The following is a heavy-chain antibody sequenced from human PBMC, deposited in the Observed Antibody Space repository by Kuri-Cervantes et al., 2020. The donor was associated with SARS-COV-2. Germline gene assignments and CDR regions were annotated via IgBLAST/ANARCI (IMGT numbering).Heavy chain of an antibody. CDR1: GFTFSSYS. CDR2: ISSSSSYI. V-gene: IGHV3-21*01. Sequence: ESLKISCAASGFTFSSYSMNWVRQAPGKGLEWVSSISSSSSYIYYADSVKGRFTISRDNAKNSLYLQMNSLRAEDTAVYYCARDPRLADYFDYWGQGTLVTVSS. CDR3: ARDPRLADYFDY. J-gene: IGHJ4*02. D-gene: IGHD6-19*01.